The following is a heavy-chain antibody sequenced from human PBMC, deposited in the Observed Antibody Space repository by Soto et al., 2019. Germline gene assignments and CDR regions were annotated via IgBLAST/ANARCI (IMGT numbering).Heavy chain of an antibody. CDR3: ERDFYKRDTHWFDVFDL. Sequence: QGQLMQSGAEVIQPGASVKVSCKASGYNFIDYGVSWVRQAPGQGLEWLGWISFYTGETNYGHKIQGRVTLTSDKSTANVYMEVRSVRYDDSALNYCERDFYKRDTHWFDVFDLWGQGTLVVVPS. V-gene: IGHV1-18*01. CDR2: ISFYTGET. J-gene: IGHJ3*01. D-gene: IGHD3-9*01. CDR1: GYNFIDYG.